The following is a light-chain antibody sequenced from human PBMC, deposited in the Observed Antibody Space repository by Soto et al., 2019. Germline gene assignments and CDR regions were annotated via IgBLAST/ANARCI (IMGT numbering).Light chain of an antibody. J-gene: IGLJ3*02. CDR2: DNG. Sequence: QSVLTQPPSVSAAPGQQVTISCSGSSSNIENNFVSWYQQVPGTAPKPLIYDNGKRSSGIPDRFSGSKSGASATLGINGLQPGDEADYYCGSWDDILSAVLFGGGTKLTVL. V-gene: IGLV1-51*01. CDR1: SSNIENNF. CDR3: GSWDDILSAVL.